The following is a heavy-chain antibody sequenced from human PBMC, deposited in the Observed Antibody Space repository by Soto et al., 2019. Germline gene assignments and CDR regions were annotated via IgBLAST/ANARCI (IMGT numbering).Heavy chain of an antibody. V-gene: IGHV3-48*01. J-gene: IGHJ4*02. CDR3: AKGVAALGDY. Sequence: GGSLRLSCAASGFTFSGYSMNWIRQAPGKGLEWVSYISSSSSTIHYSDSVKGRFTISRDNAKNSLYLQMNSLRAEDTAVYYCAKGVAALGDYWGQGTLVTVSS. CDR2: ISSSSSTI. CDR1: GFTFSGYS. D-gene: IGHD6-6*01.